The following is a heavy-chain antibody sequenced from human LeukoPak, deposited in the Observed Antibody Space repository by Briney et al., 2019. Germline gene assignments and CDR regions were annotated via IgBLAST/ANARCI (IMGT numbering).Heavy chain of an antibody. Sequence: SETLSLTCTVSGGSISSYYWSWIRQPPGKGLEWIAYIYYSGSTSYNPSLKSRVTISVDTSKNQFSLKLSSVTAADTAVYYCARLANYDFWNGPYPHDAFDFWGQGTMVTVSS. CDR1: GGSISSYY. D-gene: IGHD3-3*01. J-gene: IGHJ3*01. CDR2: IYYSGST. CDR3: ARLANYDFWNGPYPHDAFDF. V-gene: IGHV4-59*08.